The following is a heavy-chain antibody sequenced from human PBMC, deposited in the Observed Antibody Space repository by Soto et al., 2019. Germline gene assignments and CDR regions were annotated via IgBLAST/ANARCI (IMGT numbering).Heavy chain of an antibody. J-gene: IGHJ4*02. CDR3: ATSYGNAWYTY. V-gene: IGHV4-30-2*01. CDR2: IYHSGFT. CDR1: GGSISSGGYS. Sequence: PSETLSLTCAVSGGSISSGGYSWSWIRQPPGKGLEWIGYIYHSGFTYYNPSLKSRVTISVDRSKNQFSLQLTSVTAADTAVYYCATSYGNAWYTYWGQGTQVTVSS. D-gene: IGHD6-13*01.